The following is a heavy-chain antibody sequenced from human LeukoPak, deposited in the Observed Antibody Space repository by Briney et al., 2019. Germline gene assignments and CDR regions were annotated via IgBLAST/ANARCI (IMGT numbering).Heavy chain of an antibody. Sequence: ASVKVSCKASGYVFTSYDINWVRQATGQGLEWMGWMIPDSGNTGYAQKFQGRVTMTRNTSINTAYLELCSLRSDDTAVYYCAVRAGSYWFDPWGQGTLVTVSP. V-gene: IGHV1-8*01. CDR3: AVRAGSYWFDP. CDR2: MIPDSGNT. J-gene: IGHJ5*02. D-gene: IGHD1-26*01. CDR1: GYVFTSYD.